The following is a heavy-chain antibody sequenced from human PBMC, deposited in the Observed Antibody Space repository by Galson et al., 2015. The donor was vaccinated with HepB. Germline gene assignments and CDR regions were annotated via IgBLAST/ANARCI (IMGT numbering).Heavy chain of an antibody. Sequence: LRLSCAASGFTFSDYYMSWIRQAPGKGLECVSYISSSSSYTNYADSVKGRFTISRDNAKNTLYLQMNSLRAEDTAVYYCARKGGFYALDHWGQGTLVTVSS. CDR1: GFTFSDYY. J-gene: IGHJ4*02. V-gene: IGHV3-11*06. CDR3: ARKGGFYALDH. D-gene: IGHD3-16*01. CDR2: ISSSSSYT.